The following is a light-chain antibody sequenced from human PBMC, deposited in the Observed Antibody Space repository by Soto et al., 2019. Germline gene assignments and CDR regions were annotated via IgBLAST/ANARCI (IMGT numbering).Light chain of an antibody. CDR3: QSYDRSLRTSV. V-gene: IGLV1-40*01. J-gene: IGLJ1*01. CDR2: GNS. Sequence: QSVLTQPPSVSGAPGQRVTISCSGSSSNIGAGYDVNWYRQLPGTAPKLLIYGNSDRPSGVPDRFSGSKSGTSASLAITGLQAEDEADYFCQSYDRSLRTSVFGTGTKAPS. CDR1: SSNIGAGYD.